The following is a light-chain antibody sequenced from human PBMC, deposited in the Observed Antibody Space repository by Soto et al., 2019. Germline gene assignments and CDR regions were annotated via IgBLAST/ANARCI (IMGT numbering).Light chain of an antibody. V-gene: IGKV3-20*01. CDR3: QQYGSSLWT. CDR2: GAS. CDR1: QSVSSSY. Sequence: EIVLTQSPGNLSLSPGERANLSCRASQSVSSSYLAWYQQKPGQAPRLLIYGASSRATGIPDRFSGSGSGTDFTLTISRLEPEDFAVYYCQQYGSSLWTFGQGTKVEIK. J-gene: IGKJ1*01.